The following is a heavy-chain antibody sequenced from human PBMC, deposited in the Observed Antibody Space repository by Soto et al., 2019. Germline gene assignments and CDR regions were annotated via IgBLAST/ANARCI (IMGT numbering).Heavy chain of an antibody. V-gene: IGHV3-21*01. D-gene: IGHD6-6*01. J-gene: IGHJ3*02. Sequence: GGSLRLSCAASGFTFSSYSMNWVRQAPGKGLEWVSSISSSSSYIYYADSVKGRFTISRDNAKNSLYLQMNSLRAEDTAVFYCAPGIAARLEVFDIWGQGTMVTVSS. CDR1: GFTFSSYS. CDR3: APGIAARLEVFDI. CDR2: ISSSSSYI.